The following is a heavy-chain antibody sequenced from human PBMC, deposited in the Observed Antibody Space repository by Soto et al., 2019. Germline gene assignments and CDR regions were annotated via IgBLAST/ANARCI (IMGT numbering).Heavy chain of an antibody. D-gene: IGHD3-22*01. J-gene: IGHJ4*02. CDR2: ISYDGSNK. V-gene: IGHV3-30*18. Sequence: GGSLRLSCAASGFTFSSYGMHWVRQAPGKGLEWVAVISYDGSNKYYADSVKGRFTISRDNSKNTLYLQMNSLRAEDTAVYYCAKARDSSGYYSHYFDYWGQGTLVTVSS. CDR1: GFTFSSYG. CDR3: AKARDSSGYYSHYFDY.